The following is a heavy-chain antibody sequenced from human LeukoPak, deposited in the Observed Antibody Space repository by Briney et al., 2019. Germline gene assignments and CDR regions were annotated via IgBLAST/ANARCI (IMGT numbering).Heavy chain of an antibody. CDR3: ARSSALGLTGYYSGIGRY. Sequence: PGGSLRLSCAASGFTFSSYAMHWVRQAPGKGLEYVSAISSNGGSTYYANSVKGRFTISRDNSKNTLYLQMGSLRAEDMAVYYCARSSALGLTGYYSGIGRYWGQGTLVTVSS. CDR2: ISSNGGST. D-gene: IGHD3-9*01. J-gene: IGHJ4*02. CDR1: GFTFSSYA. V-gene: IGHV3-64*01.